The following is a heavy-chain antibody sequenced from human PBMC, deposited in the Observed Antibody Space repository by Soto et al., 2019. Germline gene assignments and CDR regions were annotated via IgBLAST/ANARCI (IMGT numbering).Heavy chain of an antibody. J-gene: IGHJ6*01. CDR3: ARNMDYYYGPGSGNGDGG. D-gene: IGHD3-10*01. CDR1: GYTFTAYY. CDR2: INPKFGDT. Sequence: QVQLVQSGAEVKEPGDSVRVSCEASGYTFTAYYIHWVRQAPGQGLERMGWINPKFGDTTYAQDFQGRLTLTRDMRISPGYMDLSRLTSGDTAIYYCARNMDYYYGPGSGNGDGGWGQGTTVNVFS. V-gene: IGHV1-2*02.